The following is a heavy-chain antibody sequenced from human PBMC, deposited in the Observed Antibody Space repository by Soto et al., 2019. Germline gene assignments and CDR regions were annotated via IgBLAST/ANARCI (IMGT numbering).Heavy chain of an antibody. D-gene: IGHD2-15*01. V-gene: IGHV4-39*01. CDR1: GGSISSSSYY. CDR2: IYYSGST. Sequence: SETLSLTCTVSGGSISSSSYYWGWIRQPPGKRLEWIGSIYYSGSTYYNPSLKSRVTISVDTSRNQFSLKLSSVTAADTAVYYCARQRADCSGGSCYSAWFDPWGQGTLVTVSS. CDR3: ARQRADCSGGSCYSAWFDP. J-gene: IGHJ5*02.